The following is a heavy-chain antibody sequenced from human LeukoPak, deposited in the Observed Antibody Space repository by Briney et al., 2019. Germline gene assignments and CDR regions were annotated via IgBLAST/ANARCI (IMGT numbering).Heavy chain of an antibody. D-gene: IGHD6-19*01. Sequence: PSETLSLTCTVSGGSITSYYWSWIRQPPGKGLEWIGYIYYSGTTNYNPSLKSRVTISVDTSKNQSSLRLNSVTAADTAVYFCARRFNSVWYFDYWGQGTLVTVSS. V-gene: IGHV4-59*08. CDR3: ARRFNSVWYFDY. J-gene: IGHJ4*02. CDR2: IYYSGTT. CDR1: GGSITSYY.